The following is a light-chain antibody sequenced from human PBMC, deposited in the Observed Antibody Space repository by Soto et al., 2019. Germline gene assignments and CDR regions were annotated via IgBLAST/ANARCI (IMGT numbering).Light chain of an antibody. CDR3: QQYDKWPYT. CDR2: GAF. Sequence: IGMTQSPAPLPVSPGERASVSSRTSQSFGCNLAWYQQKPGQAPRLLIDGAFIRAPGFAVRFRGTGSGSEFTLTINSLQSEDGALYYCQQYDKWPYTFGQGTNLES. V-gene: IGKV3-15*01. CDR1: QSFGCN. J-gene: IGKJ2*01.